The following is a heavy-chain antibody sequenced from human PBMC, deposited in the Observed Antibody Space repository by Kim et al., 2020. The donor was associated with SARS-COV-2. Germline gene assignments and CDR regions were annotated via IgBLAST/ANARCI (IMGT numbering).Heavy chain of an antibody. D-gene: IGHD2-2*01. CDR2: ISSSTI. V-gene: IGHV3-48*02. J-gene: IGHJ1*01. Sequence: GGSLRLSCVASGFTFSNHNMNWVRQAPGKGLEWVSYISSSTIYYADSVKGRFTISRDNAKNSLYLQMDSLRDEDTAVYYCASYGSGVPVASVKYFQHWGQGTLVTVSS. CDR1: GFTFSNHN. CDR3: ASYGSGVPVASVKYFQH.